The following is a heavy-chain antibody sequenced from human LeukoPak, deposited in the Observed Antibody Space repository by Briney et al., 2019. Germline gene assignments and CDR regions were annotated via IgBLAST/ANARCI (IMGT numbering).Heavy chain of an antibody. CDR1: GFPFSNYW. Sequence: GGPLRLSCAASGFPFSNYWLHWVPHAPGKGLVWITTINSDGSNTKYADSVKGRFTITRNNAENTLYMRMNSLIPEDTAVYYCARGYYSSSRFDSWGQGTLVTVSS. V-gene: IGHV3-74*01. CDR3: ARGYYSSSRFDS. D-gene: IGHD6-13*01. J-gene: IGHJ4*02. CDR2: INSDGSNT.